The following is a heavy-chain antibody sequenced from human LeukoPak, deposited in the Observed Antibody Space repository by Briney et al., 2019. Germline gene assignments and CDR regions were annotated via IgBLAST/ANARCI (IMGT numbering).Heavy chain of an antibody. J-gene: IGHJ6*03. CDR2: INHSGRT. V-gene: IGHV4-34*01. CDR3: ARALRQFGYYYYYMDV. CDR1: GGSFSGYS. Sequence: PSETLSLTCAVYGGSFSGYSCNWIRQPPGKGLEWIGEINHSGRTNYNPSLKSRVTISVDTSKNQFSLNLNSVTAADTAVYYCARALRQFGYYYYYMDVWGKGTSVTVSS. D-gene: IGHD3-10*01.